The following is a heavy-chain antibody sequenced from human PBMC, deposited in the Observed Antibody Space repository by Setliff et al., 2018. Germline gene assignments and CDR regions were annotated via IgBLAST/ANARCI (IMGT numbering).Heavy chain of an antibody. D-gene: IGHD3-3*01. Sequence: SETLSLTCTVSDGFIYDHYWTWIRQPAGKGLQWIGRVYSDGETDYSPSLKSRVTISVDKSNNQFSLNLKSMTAADTALYFCARERQGGFLEWSPFDSWGQGILVTVSS. CDR2: VYSDGET. CDR1: DGFIYDHY. V-gene: IGHV4-4*07. J-gene: IGHJ4*02. CDR3: ARERQGGFLEWSPFDS.